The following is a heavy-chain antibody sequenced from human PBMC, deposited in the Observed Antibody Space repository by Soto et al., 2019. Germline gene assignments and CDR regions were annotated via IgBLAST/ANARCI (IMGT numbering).Heavy chain of an antibody. J-gene: IGHJ5*02. CDR3: ARDLRTRHSSGWGWFDP. CDR2: IISSSSTI. D-gene: IGHD6-19*01. CDR1: GFTFSSYS. Sequence: GGSLRLSCAASGFTFSSYSMNWVRQAPGKGLEWVSYIISSSSTIYYADSVKGRFTISRDNAKNSLYLQMNSLRDEDTAVYYCARDLRTRHSSGWGWFDPWGQGTLVTVSS. V-gene: IGHV3-48*02.